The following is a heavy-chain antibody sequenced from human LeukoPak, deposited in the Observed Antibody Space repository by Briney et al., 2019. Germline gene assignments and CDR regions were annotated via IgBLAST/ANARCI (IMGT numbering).Heavy chain of an antibody. D-gene: IGHD2-2*01. CDR1: GFTVSSYA. J-gene: IGHJ3*01. Sequence: PGGSLRLSCAASGFTVSSYAMGWARQAPGKGLEWVSSPSGSGVRTYYGGSVKGRFTVSRDNSKNTLLLQMNNLRAEDTALYYCAKDTSYCTGTSCYPDSFDVWGQGTMVTVSS. CDR2: PSGSGVRT. CDR3: AKDTSYCTGTSCYPDSFDV. V-gene: IGHV3-23*01.